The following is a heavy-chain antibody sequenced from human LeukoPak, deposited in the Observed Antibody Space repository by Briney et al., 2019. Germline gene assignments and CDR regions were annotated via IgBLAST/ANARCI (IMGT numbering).Heavy chain of an antibody. Sequence: TGGSLRLSCVASGFTLSSSGMHWVRQAPGKGLEWVAFIRYDGSNKYYADSVKGRFTISRDNSKNTLYLQMNSLKPEDTAVYYCVKSSDPWGQGTLVTVSS. CDR2: IRYDGSNK. V-gene: IGHV3-30*02. CDR3: VKSSDP. D-gene: IGHD2-2*01. CDR1: GFTLSSSG. J-gene: IGHJ5*02.